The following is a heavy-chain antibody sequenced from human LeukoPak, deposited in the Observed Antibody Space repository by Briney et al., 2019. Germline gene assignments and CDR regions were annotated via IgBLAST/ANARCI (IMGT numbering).Heavy chain of an antibody. CDR1: GFTFSSFW. D-gene: IGHD6-19*01. CDR2: INTDGSTT. V-gene: IGHV3-74*01. CDR3: AKRQPTTGWFKYFDS. Sequence: GGSLRLSCAASGFTFSSFWMHWVRQVPGKGLVWVSHINTDGSTTNYADSVKGRFTISRDNAKNTLYLQMNSLRAEDTAVYFCAKRQPTTGWFKYFDSWGQGTLVTVSS. J-gene: IGHJ4*02.